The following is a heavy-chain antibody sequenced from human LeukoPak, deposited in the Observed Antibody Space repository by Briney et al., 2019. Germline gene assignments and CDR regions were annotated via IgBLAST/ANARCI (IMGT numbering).Heavy chain of an antibody. J-gene: IGHJ3*02. V-gene: IGHV3-21*05. CDR3: ARKLSHGAFDI. CDR2: ISSSSSYI. CDR1: GFTFSSYS. Sequence: GGSLRLSCAASGFTFSSYSMNWVRQAPGKGLEWVSYISSSSSYIYYADSVKGRFTISRDNAKNSLYLQMNSLRAEDTAVYYCARKLSHGAFDIWGQGTMVTVSS. D-gene: IGHD3-10*01.